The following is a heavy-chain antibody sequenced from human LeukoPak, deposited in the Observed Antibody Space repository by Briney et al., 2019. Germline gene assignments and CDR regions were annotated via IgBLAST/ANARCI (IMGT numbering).Heavy chain of an antibody. CDR2: ISASGST. D-gene: IGHD3-10*01. Sequence: SETLSLTCAVYGGSISSSYWSWIRQPPGKGLEWIGYISASGSTNHNPSLKSRVTISVDTSKSQFSLRLTSVTAADTAVYYCARGRVPVQWGQGTLVTVSS. CDR1: GGSISSSY. V-gene: IGHV4-4*08. CDR3: ARGRVPVQ. J-gene: IGHJ4*02.